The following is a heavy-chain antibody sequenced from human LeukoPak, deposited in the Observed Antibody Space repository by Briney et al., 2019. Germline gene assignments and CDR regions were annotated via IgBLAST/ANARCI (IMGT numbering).Heavy chain of an antibody. Sequence: SETLSLTCTVSGGSISSSSYYWGWIRQPPGKGLEWIGSIYYSGSTYYNPSLKSRVTISVDTSKNQFSLKLSSVTAADTAVYYCARDVGSGYYYFNYWGQGTLVTVSS. D-gene: IGHD3-22*01. V-gene: IGHV4-39*07. CDR1: GGSISSSSYY. J-gene: IGHJ4*02. CDR3: ARDVGSGYYYFNY. CDR2: IYYSGST.